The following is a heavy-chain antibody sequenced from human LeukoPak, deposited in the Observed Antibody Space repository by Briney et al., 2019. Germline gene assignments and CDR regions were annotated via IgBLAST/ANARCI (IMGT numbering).Heavy chain of an antibody. CDR1: GYRFINYW. CDR2: IYPGDSYT. V-gene: IGHV5-51*01. J-gene: IGHJ4*02. D-gene: IGHD3-10*01. CDR3: ARAFGESYFDY. Sequence: GESLKISCEGSGYRFINYWIAWVRQMPGKGLEWMGIIYPGDSYTTYIPSFQGQVSMSADKSISTAYLQWSSLKASDTAMYYCARAFGESYFDYWGQGTLVTVSS.